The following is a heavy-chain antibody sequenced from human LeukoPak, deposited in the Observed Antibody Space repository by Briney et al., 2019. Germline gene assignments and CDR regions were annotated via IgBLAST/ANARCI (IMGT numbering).Heavy chain of an antibody. D-gene: IGHD2-2*01. V-gene: IGHV4-31*03. Sequence: PSQTLSLTCTVSGGSISSGGYYWSWIRQHPGKGLEWIGYIYYSGSTYYNPSLKSRVTISVDTSKNQFSLKLSSVTAADTAVYYCATSYCSSTSCYPYYGMDVWGQGTTVTVSS. J-gene: IGHJ6*02. CDR3: ATSYCSSTSCYPYYGMDV. CDR1: GGSISSGGYY. CDR2: IYYSGST.